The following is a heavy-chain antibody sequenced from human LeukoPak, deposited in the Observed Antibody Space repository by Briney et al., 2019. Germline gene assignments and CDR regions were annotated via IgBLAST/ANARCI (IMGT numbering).Heavy chain of an antibody. J-gene: IGHJ6*03. Sequence: GASVKVSCKASGYTFTSYGISWVRQAPGQGLEWMGWISAYNGNTNYAQKLQGRVTMTTDTSTSTAYMELRSLRSDDTAVYYCARVGFQAVAPYFVYYYMDVWGKGTTVTVSS. V-gene: IGHV1-18*01. D-gene: IGHD6-19*01. CDR2: ISAYNGNT. CDR3: ARVGFQAVAPYFVYYYMDV. CDR1: GYTFTSYG.